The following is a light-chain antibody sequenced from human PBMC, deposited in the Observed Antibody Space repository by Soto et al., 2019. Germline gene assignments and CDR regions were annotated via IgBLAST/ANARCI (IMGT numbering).Light chain of an antibody. CDR2: GAS. CDR3: QQCGNSPWT. V-gene: IGKV3-20*01. J-gene: IGKJ1*01. Sequence: EIVLTQSPGTLSLSPGVSATLSCRASQSVSSSYLAWYQQKPGQAPNLLIYGASSSATGIPDRFSGSGSGTDFTLTISRLEPEDFAVYYCQQCGNSPWTFCQGTKVETK. CDR1: QSVSSSY.